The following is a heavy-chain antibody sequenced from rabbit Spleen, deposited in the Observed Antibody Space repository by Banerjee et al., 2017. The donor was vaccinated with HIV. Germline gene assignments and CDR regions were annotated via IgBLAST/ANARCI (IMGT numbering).Heavy chain of an antibody. V-gene: IGHV1S45*01. CDR1: AFSFSDRDV. J-gene: IGHJ4*01. CDR3: ARGSATMTMVITGYYFTL. CDR2: INAGSSGNT. Sequence: QEQLVESGGGLVKPEGSLTHTCKASAFSFSDRDVMCWVRQAPGKGLEWIACINAGSSGNTYYANWAKGRSTISKTSSTTVTLQMTSLTAADTATYFCARGSATMTMVITGYYFTLWGPGTLVTVS. D-gene: IGHD2-1*01.